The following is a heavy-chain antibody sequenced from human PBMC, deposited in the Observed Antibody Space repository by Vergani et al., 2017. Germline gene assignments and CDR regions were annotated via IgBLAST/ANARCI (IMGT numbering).Heavy chain of an antibody. CDR2: IRSKANSYAT. J-gene: IGHJ4*02. Sequence: EVQLLESGGGLVQPGGSLRLSCAASGFTFSSYAMSWVRQASGKGLEWVGRIRSKANSYATAYAASVKGRFTISRDDSKNTAYLQMNSLKTEDTAVYYCTRLVGATVVRDYWGQGTLVTVAS. V-gene: IGHV3-73*01. CDR1: GFTFSSYA. D-gene: IGHD1-26*01. CDR3: TRLVGATVVRDY.